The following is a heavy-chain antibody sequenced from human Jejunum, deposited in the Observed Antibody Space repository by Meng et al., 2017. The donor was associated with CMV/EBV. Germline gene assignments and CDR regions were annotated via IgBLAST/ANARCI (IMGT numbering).Heavy chain of an antibody. CDR2: FYYTGST. CDR3: ARDRGWGTGFDY. V-gene: IGHV4-39*07. CDR1: GGPVSSDGDS. J-gene: IGHJ4*02. D-gene: IGHD1-1*01. Sequence: CSVPGGPVSSDGDSWGWIRPPPGKGLEWIGSFYYTGSTYYNPSLKSRVTISRRTSDNLFSLTLNSVTVADTAVYFCARDRGWGTGFDYWGQGILVTVSS.